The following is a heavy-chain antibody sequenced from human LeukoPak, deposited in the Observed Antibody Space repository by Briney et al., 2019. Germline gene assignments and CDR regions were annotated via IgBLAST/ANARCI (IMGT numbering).Heavy chain of an antibody. J-gene: IGHJ5*02. CDR3: AKNRDHCSSTSCYPNWFDP. D-gene: IGHD2-2*01. CDR1: GFTFSNAW. Sequence: PGGSLRLSCAASGFTFSNAWMSWVRQAPGKGLEWVSAISGSGGSIYYADSVKGRFTISRDNSKNTLYLQMNSLRAEDTAVYYCAKNRDHCSSTSCYPNWFDPWGQGTLVTVSS. CDR2: ISGSGGSI. V-gene: IGHV3-23*01.